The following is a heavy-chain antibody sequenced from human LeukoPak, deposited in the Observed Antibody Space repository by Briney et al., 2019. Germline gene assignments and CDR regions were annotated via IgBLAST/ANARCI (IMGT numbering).Heavy chain of an antibody. CDR1: GFTFSSYE. CDR3: ARGLPGDYGSNYFDY. V-gene: IGHV3-48*03. CDR2: ISSSGSTI. D-gene: IGHD4-17*01. J-gene: IGHJ4*02. Sequence: GGSLRLSCAASGFTFSSYEMNWVRQAPGKGLEWVSYISSSGSTIYYADSVKGRFTISRDNAKNSLYLQMNSLRAEDTAVYYCARGLPGDYGSNYFDYWGQGTLVTVSS.